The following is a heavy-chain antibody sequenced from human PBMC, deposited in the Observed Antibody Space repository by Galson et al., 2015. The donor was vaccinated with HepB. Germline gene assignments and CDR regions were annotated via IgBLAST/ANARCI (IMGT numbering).Heavy chain of an antibody. Sequence: SLRLSCAASGFTFSSYAMSWVRQAPGKGLEWVAGISRSGGGTNYAHTVKGRFTISRDTSKNTPYLQMNSLRAEDTAVYYCADFHSMVRGGYWGQGTLVTVSS. CDR1: GFTFSSYA. V-gene: IGHV3-23*01. CDR3: ADFHSMVRGGY. D-gene: IGHD3-10*01. CDR2: ISRSGGGT. J-gene: IGHJ4*02.